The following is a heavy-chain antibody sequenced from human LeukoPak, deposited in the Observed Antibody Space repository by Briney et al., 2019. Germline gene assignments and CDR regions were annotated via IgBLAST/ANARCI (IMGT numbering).Heavy chain of an antibody. D-gene: IGHD3-22*01. CDR3: ARVGYDSSGYYYGRSYNWFDP. V-gene: IGHV4-34*01. CDR2: INHSGST. CDR1: GGSFSGYY. J-gene: IGHJ5*02. Sequence: SETLSLTCAVYGGSFSGYYWSWIRQPPGEGLEWIGEINHSGSTNYNPSLKSRVTISVDTSKNQFSLKLSSVTAADTAVYYCARVGYDSSGYYYGRSYNWFDPWGQGTLVTVSS.